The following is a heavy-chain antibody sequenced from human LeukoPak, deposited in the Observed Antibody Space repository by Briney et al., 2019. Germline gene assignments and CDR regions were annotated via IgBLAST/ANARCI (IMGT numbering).Heavy chain of an antibody. J-gene: IGHJ6*02. V-gene: IGHV3-30*04. CDR3: ARALSGSWSYGGMDV. D-gene: IGHD6-13*01. Sequence: GGSLRLSCAVSGFTFSSYAMHWVRQAPGKGLEWVAVISYDGSNKYYADSVKGRFTISRDNSKNTLYLQMNSLRGEDTAVYYCARALSGSWSYGGMDVWGQGTTVTVSS. CDR1: GFTFSSYA. CDR2: ISYDGSNK.